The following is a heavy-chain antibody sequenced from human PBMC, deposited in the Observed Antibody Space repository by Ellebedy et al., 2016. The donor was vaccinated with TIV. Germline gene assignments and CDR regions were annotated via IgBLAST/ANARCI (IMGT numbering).Heavy chain of an antibody. CDR1: GYTFTGYY. D-gene: IGHD3-10*01. Sequence: AASVKVSCKASGYTFTGYYMHWVRQAPGQGPEWMGWINVNTGGTNYAQRFQGRVAMTRDTSINTAYMELSRLTSADTAVYYGARDGGVGEDWFDPWGQGTQVTVSS. CDR2: INVNTGGT. V-gene: IGHV1-2*02. J-gene: IGHJ5*02. CDR3: ARDGGVGEDWFDP.